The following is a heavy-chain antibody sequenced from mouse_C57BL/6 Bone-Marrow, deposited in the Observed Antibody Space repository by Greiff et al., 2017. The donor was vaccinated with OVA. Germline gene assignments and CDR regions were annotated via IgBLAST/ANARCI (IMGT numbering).Heavy chain of an antibody. V-gene: IGHV14-4*01. Sequence: EVQLQQSGAELVRPGASVKLSCTASGFNIKDDYMHWVKQRPEQGLEWIGWIDPENGDTESAAKFQGKATITADTSSNTASLQLSSLTSEDTAVYYCTSYGNFDYWGPGTTLTVSS. CDR3: TSYGNFDY. CDR1: GFNIKDDY. CDR2: IDPENGDT. J-gene: IGHJ2*01. D-gene: IGHD2-1*01.